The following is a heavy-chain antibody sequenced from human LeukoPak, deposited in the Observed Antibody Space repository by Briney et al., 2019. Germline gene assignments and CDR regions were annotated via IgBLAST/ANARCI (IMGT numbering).Heavy chain of an antibody. CDR2: INPSGAST. J-gene: IGHJ4*02. V-gene: IGHV1-46*01. CDR3: ARERGSLTGYLSIGY. CDR1: GYTFTSYY. D-gene: IGHD3-9*01. Sequence: GASVKVSCKASGYTFTSYYIHWVRQAPGQGLEWMGVINPSGASTIYAQKFQGRVTMTRDMSTSTVYMELSSLRSEDTAVYYCARERGSLTGYLSIGYWGQGTLVTVSS.